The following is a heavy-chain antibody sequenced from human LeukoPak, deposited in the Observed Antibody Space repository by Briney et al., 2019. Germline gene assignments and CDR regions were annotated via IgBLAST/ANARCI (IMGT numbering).Heavy chain of an antibody. J-gene: IGHJ4*02. CDR1: GGSISSGSYN. Sequence: SETLSLTCTVSGGSISSGSYNWSWIRQPAGKGLEWIGRIYTSGSTNYNPSLKSRVSISVDTSKNQFSLKLSSVTAADTAVYYCARGGGAVAGTEAGFDYWGQGTLVTVSS. CDR2: IYTSGST. D-gene: IGHD6-19*01. CDR3: ARGGGAVAGTEAGFDY. V-gene: IGHV4-61*02.